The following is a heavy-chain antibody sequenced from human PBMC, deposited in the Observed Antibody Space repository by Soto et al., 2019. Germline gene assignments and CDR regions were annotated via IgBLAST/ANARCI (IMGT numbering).Heavy chain of an antibody. V-gene: IGHV4-4*02. J-gene: IGHJ6*02. CDR2: IYHSGST. CDR1: GGSISSSNW. Sequence: ASETLSLTCAVSGGSISSSNWWSWVRQPPGKGLEWIGEIYHSGSTNYNPSLKSRVTISVDKSKNQFSLKLSSVTAVDTAVYYCARDRGIAAAGLYYYYYGMDVWGQGTTVTVSS. CDR3: ARDRGIAAAGLYYYYYGMDV. D-gene: IGHD6-13*01.